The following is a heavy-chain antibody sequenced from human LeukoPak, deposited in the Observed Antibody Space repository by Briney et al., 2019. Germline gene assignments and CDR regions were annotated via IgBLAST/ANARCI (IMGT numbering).Heavy chain of an antibody. Sequence: SSETLSLTCTVSGGSISIYYWSWIRQPPGKGLECIGYIYYSGSTNYNPSLKSRVTISVDTSKNQFSLKLSSVTAADTAVYYCARAALTMGATKFDYWGQGTLVTVPS. V-gene: IGHV4-59*01. J-gene: IGHJ4*02. CDR1: GGSISIYY. CDR2: IYYSGST. CDR3: ARAALTMGATKFDY. D-gene: IGHD1-26*01.